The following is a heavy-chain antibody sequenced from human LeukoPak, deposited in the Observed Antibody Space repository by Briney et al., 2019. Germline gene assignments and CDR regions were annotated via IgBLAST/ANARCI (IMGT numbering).Heavy chain of an antibody. J-gene: IGHJ4*02. CDR1: GFTFSSYA. CDR3: AKDSTSLHYDILTGRGS. D-gene: IGHD3-9*01. V-gene: IGHV3-23*01. Sequence: GGSLRLSCAASGFTFSSYAMSWVRQAPGKGLEWVSAISGSGGSTYYADSVKGRFTISRDNSKNTLYLQMNSLRAEDTAVYYCAKDSTSLHYDILTGRGSWGQGTLVTVSS. CDR2: ISGSGGST.